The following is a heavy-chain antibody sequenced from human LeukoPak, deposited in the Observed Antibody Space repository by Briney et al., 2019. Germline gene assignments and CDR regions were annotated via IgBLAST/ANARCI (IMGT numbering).Heavy chain of an antibody. D-gene: IGHD3-10*01. Sequence: SETLSLTCAVYGGSFSGYYWSWIRQPPGKGLEWIGYIYYSGSTNYSPSLKSRVTISVDTSKNQFSLKLTSVTAADTAVYYCARDARDYYGSGSYFDYWGQGTLVTVSS. V-gene: IGHV4-59*01. CDR2: IYYSGST. CDR3: ARDARDYYGSGSYFDY. CDR1: GGSFSGYY. J-gene: IGHJ4*02.